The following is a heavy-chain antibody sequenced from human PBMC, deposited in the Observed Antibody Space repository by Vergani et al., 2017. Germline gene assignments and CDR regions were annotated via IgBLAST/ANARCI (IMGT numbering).Heavy chain of an antibody. CDR3: AKGGTGYCSSTSCYMRAAPLGY. Sequence: EVQLLESGGGLVQPGGSLRLSRAASGFTFSSYAMSWVRQAPGKGLEWVSAISGSGGSTYYADSVKGRFTISRDNSKNTLYLQMNSLRAEDTAVYYCAKGGTGYCSSTSCYMRAAPLGYWGQGTLVTVSS. CDR2: ISGSGGST. V-gene: IGHV3-23*01. CDR1: GFTFSSYA. D-gene: IGHD2-2*02. J-gene: IGHJ4*02.